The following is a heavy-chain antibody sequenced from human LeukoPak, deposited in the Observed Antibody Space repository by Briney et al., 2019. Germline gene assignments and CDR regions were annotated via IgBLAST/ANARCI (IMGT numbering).Heavy chain of an antibody. CDR3: ARGQTTATN. Sequence: GGSLRLSCAASGFTFSSNWMSWVRQAPGKGLEWVANIKQDGSEKYYLDSVKGRFTISRDNAKNSLYLQMNSLRAEDTAVYYCARGQTTATNWGQGTLVTVSS. CDR1: GFTFSSNW. V-gene: IGHV3-7*03. D-gene: IGHD4-17*01. CDR2: IKQDGSEK. J-gene: IGHJ4*02.